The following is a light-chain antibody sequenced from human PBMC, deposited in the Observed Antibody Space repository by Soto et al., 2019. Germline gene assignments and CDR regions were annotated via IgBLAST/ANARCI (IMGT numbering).Light chain of an antibody. CDR3: QQYGRSWT. CDR2: GAS. CDR1: QSVSSSY. V-gene: IGKV3-20*01. Sequence: EIVLTQSPVTLSLSPGERATLSCMASQSVSSSYLAWYQQKPGQAPRLLIYGASSRATGIPDRFSGSGSGTDFTLTISRLEPEDFAVYHCQQYGRSWTFGQGTKVDIK. J-gene: IGKJ1*01.